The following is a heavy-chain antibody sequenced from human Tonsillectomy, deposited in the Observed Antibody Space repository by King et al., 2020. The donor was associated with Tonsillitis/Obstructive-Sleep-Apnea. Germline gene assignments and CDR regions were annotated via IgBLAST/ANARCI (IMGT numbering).Heavy chain of an antibody. CDR2: IWYDGSNK. CDR3: ARGITGTTLNYYYGMDV. J-gene: IGHJ6*02. Sequence: QLVQSGGGVVQPGRSLRLSCAASGFTFSSYGMHWVRQAPGKGLEWVAVIWYDGSNKYYADSVKGRFTISRDNSKNTLYLQMNSLRVEDTAMYYCARGITGTTLNYYYGMDVWGQGTTVTVSS. CDR1: GFTFSSYG. D-gene: IGHD1-7*01. V-gene: IGHV3-33*01.